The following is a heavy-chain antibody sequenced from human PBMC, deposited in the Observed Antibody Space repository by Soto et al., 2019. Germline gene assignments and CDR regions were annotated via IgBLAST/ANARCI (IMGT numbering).Heavy chain of an antibody. CDR3: ARGAMANFDF. CDR2: XIXXXXXP. Sequence: PVNGSCKASGGTFGSHCIGWLRQAPGQGLEXXGXXIXXXXXPXXXKKVQGRATITADESLTSSYLELRSLRSEDTAVYFCARGAMANFDFWGQGPLVTASS. J-gene: IGHJ4*02. CDR1: GGTFGSHC. V-gene: IGHV1-69*13.